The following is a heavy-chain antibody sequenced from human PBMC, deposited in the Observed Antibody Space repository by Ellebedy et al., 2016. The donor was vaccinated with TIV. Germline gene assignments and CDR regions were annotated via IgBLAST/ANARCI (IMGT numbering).Heavy chain of an antibody. CDR2: ISGGGDNT. CDR3: AKGSSSGFNYDRVGYQY. D-gene: IGHD3-22*01. J-gene: IGHJ4*02. Sequence: GESLKISCAGSGFTFGSFAMHWVRQAPGKGLEWLAVISGGGDNTYSADSVRGRFAITRDNSKNTLFLQMNRLRVDDPAVYYCAKGSSSGFNYDRVGYQYWGQGTLVAVSS. V-gene: IGHV3-23*01. CDR1: GFTFGSFA.